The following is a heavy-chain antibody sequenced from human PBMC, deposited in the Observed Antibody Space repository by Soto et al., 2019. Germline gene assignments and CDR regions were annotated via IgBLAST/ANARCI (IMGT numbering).Heavy chain of an antibody. D-gene: IGHD2-2*01. J-gene: IGHJ4*02. CDR1: GGSINTYY. CDR2: VYRTENT. Sequence: SETLSLTCAVSGGSINTYYWSWVRQPPGEGLEWIGYVYRTENTNYNPSLQGRVTMSVDTSKNQFSLKLRSVTAADTAVYYCTTTPHCSSVSCNKFDFWGQGALVTVSS. V-gene: IGHV4-59*13. CDR3: TTTPHCSSVSCNKFDF.